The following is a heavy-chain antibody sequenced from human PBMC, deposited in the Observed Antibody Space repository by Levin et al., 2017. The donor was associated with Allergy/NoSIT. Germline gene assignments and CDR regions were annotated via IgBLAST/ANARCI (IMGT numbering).Heavy chain of an antibody. V-gene: IGHV3-11*01. CDR1: GFTFSDYY. CDR2: ISSSGSTI. CDR3: ARARDEKYYDFWSGYSSRYGMDV. Sequence: GGSLRLSCAASGFTFSDYYMSWIRQAPGKGLEWVSYISSSGSTIYYADSVKGRFTISRDNAKNSLYLQMNSLRAEDTAVYYCARARDEKYYDFWSGYSSRYGMDVWGQGTTVTVSS. J-gene: IGHJ6*02. D-gene: IGHD3-3*01.